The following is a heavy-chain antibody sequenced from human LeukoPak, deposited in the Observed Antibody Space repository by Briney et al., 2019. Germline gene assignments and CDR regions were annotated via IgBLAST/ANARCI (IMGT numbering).Heavy chain of an antibody. V-gene: IGHV3-66*01. Sequence: GGSLRLSCAASGFIVSRNYMSWVRQAPGKGLEWVSVIYSGGSTYYADSVKGRFTISRDNAKNSLYLQMNSLRAEDTAVYYCARGGDYSSSWYFPFDYWGQGTLVTVSS. CDR3: ARGGDYSSSWYFPFDY. J-gene: IGHJ4*02. D-gene: IGHD6-13*01. CDR1: GFIVSRNY. CDR2: IYSGGST.